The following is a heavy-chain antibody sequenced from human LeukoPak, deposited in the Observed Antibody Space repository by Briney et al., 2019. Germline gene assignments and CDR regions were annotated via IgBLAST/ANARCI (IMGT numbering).Heavy chain of an antibody. CDR3: ARDPIVGAPDSYYYYMDV. J-gene: IGHJ6*03. Sequence: GGTLRLSCAASGFTFSTYSMNWVRQAPGKGLEWVSSISPSNSYIYYADSLKGRFTISRDNAKNSLYLQMNSLRAEDTAVYYCARDPIVGAPDSYYYYMDVWGKGTTVTVSS. D-gene: IGHD1-26*01. CDR1: GFTFSTYS. CDR2: ISPSNSYI. V-gene: IGHV3-21*01.